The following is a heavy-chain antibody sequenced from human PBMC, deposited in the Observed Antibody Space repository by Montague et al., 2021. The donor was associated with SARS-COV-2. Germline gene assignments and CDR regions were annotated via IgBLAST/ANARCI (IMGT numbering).Heavy chain of an antibody. CDR1: GGSISSSSYY. V-gene: IGHV4-39*02. CDR2: IYYSGST. D-gene: IGHD3-3*01. Sequence: SETLSLTCTVSGGSISSSSYYWGWIRQPPGKGLEWIGNIYYSGSTYYNPSLKSRVTISVDTSKNQFSLKLSSVTAADTAVYYRAREKMVSDTIFGVVMHDSGFDPWGQGTLVTVSS. CDR3: AREKMVSDTIFGVVMHDSGFDP. J-gene: IGHJ5*02.